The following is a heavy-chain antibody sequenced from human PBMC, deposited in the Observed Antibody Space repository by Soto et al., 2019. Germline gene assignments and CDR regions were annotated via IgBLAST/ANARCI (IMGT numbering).Heavy chain of an antibody. V-gene: IGHV1-24*01. Sequence: VKVSCKVSGYTLTELSMHWVRQAPGKGLEWMGGFDPEDGETIYAQKFQGRVTMTEDTSTDTAYMELSSLRSEDTAVYYCATDLPVYYYDSSGYYARHNYWGQGTLVTVSS. D-gene: IGHD3-22*01. CDR1: GYTLTELS. J-gene: IGHJ4*02. CDR3: ATDLPVYYYDSSGYYARHNY. CDR2: FDPEDGET.